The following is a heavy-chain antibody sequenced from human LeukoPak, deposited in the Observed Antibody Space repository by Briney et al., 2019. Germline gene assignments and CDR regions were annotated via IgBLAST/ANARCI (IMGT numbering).Heavy chain of an antibody. J-gene: IGHJ6*03. CDR3: ARLGYYYYMDV. Sequence: PGGSLRLSCAASGFTLSSYEMNWVRQAPGKGLEWVSHISSSGGTTYYADSVKGRFTISRDNAKNSLYLQMNSPRAEDTAVYYCARLGYYYYMDVWGKGTAVTVSS. V-gene: IGHV3-48*03. CDR1: GFTLSSYE. CDR2: ISSSGGTT.